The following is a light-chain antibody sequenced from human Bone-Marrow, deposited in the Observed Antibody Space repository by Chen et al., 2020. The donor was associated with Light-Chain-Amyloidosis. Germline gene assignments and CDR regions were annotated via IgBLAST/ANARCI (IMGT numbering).Light chain of an antibody. CDR2: KDS. CDR1: VLAKKY. J-gene: IGLJ3*02. V-gene: IGLV3-27*01. CDR3: YSAADNNWV. Sequence: SYELTQPSSVSVSPGQTARITCSGDVLAKKYARWFQQKPGQAPVLVIYKDSGRPSGNPERFSGASTGTTVTLAINGAQEEDEADYYCYSAADNNWVFGGGTKLTGL.